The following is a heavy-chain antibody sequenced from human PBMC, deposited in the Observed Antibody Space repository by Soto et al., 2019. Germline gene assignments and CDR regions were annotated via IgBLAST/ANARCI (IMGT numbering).Heavy chain of an antibody. CDR3: AREADYYDSSGYQRGADY. D-gene: IGHD3-22*01. J-gene: IGHJ4*02. Sequence: SETLSLTCTVSGGSISSGDYYWSWIRQPPGKGLEWIGYIYYSGSTYYNPSLKSRVTISVDTSKNQFSLKLSSVTAADTALYYCAREADYYDSSGYQRGADYWGQGTLVTVSS. V-gene: IGHV4-30-4*01. CDR1: GGSISSGDYY. CDR2: IYYSGST.